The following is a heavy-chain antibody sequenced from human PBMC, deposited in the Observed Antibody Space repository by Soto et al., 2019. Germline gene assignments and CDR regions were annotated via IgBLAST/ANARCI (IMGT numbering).Heavy chain of an antibody. D-gene: IGHD6-13*01. CDR1: GGSISSSNW. J-gene: IGHJ5*02. CDR2: IYHSGST. V-gene: IGHV4-4*02. CDR3: ARAAREVVAAADDGWFDP. Sequence: QVQLQESGPGLVKPSGTLSLTCAVSGGSISSSNWWSWVRQPPGKGLEWIGEIYHSGSTNYNPSLKSRVTISVDKSKNQFSLKLSSVTAADTAVYYCARAAREVVAAADDGWFDPWGQGTLVTVSS.